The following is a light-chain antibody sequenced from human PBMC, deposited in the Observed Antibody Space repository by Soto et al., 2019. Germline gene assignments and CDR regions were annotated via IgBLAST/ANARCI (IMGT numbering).Light chain of an antibody. J-gene: IGKJ5*01. Sequence: IVLTQSPATLSLSPGERATLSCRASQSVSSYLAWYQQKPGQAPRLLIYDASNRATGIPARFSGSGSGTDFTLTISSLEPEDFAVYYCQQRSNWPPFTFGQGTHWRL. CDR1: QSVSSY. CDR3: QQRSNWPPFT. CDR2: DAS. V-gene: IGKV3-11*01.